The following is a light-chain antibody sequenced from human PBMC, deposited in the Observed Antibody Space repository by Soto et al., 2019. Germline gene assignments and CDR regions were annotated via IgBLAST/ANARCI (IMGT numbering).Light chain of an antibody. Sequence: ETVLTQSPGTLSLSPGERATLSCRASQSISGRYLAWYQQKPGQAPRLLIYDASSRATGIPDRFSGSGSGTDFILTISRLQPEDFAVYYCQQYGSSPLTFGGGTKEEIE. V-gene: IGKV3-20*01. CDR3: QQYGSSPLT. J-gene: IGKJ4*01. CDR2: DAS. CDR1: QSISGRY.